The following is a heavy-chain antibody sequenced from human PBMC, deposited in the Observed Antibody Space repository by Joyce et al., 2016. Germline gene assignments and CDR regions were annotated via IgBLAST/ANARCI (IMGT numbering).Heavy chain of an antibody. CDR3: ARNYYYYHGMDV. V-gene: IGHV3-74*01. CDR2: SNSVGSTI. CDR1: GCSFSDYW. J-gene: IGHJ6*02. Sequence: EVQLMESGGGLVQPGGFLRLSCAASGCSFSDYWMHWVRQGPGEGVVWVARSNSVGSTISYADSVKGRFTISRDSAKNTLYLQMKSLRAEDTAVYYCARNYYYYHGMDVWGQGTTVTVSS.